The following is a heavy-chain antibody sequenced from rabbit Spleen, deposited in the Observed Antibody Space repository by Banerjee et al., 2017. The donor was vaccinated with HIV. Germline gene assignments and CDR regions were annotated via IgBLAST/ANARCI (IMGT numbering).Heavy chain of an antibody. CDR1: GFTMSSSDW. CDR2: IDPIFGTT. Sequence: QSLEESGGDLVKPGASLTLTCTASGFTMSSSDWIYWVRQAPGKGLEWIGYIDPIFGTTYYASWVNGRFTISSHNAQNTLYLQLNSLTAADTATYFCVRDYRFYFNLWGPGTLVTVS. V-gene: IGHV1S40*01. D-gene: IGHD7-1*01. CDR3: VRDYRFYFNL. J-gene: IGHJ4*01.